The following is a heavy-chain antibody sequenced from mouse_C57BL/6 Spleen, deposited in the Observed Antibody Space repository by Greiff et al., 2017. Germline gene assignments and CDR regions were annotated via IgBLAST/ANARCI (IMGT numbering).Heavy chain of an antibody. CDR1: GFTFSDYY. V-gene: IGHV5-16*01. CDR3: ARERNTAQAKAMDY. Sequence: EVHLVESEGGLVQPGSSMKLSCTASGFTFSDYYIAWVRQVPEKGLEWVANINYDGSSTYYLDSLKSRFIISRDNAKKILYLQMSSLKSEDTATYYCARERNTAQAKAMDYWGQGTSVTVSS. J-gene: IGHJ4*01. CDR2: INYDGSST. D-gene: IGHD3-2*02.